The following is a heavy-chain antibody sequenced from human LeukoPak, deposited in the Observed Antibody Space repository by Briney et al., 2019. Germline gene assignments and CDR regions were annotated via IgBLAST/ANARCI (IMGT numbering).Heavy chain of an antibody. CDR3: ARDRYYDSSGYYEYYYYYYMDV. Sequence: ASVKVSCKASGYTFTGYYMHWVRQAPGQGLEWMGRISPNSGGTNYAQKFQGRVTMTRDTSISTAYMELSRPRSDDTAVYYCARDRYYDSSGYYEYYYYYYMDVWGKGTTVTVSS. V-gene: IGHV1-2*06. J-gene: IGHJ6*03. D-gene: IGHD3-22*01. CDR2: ISPNSGGT. CDR1: GYTFTGYY.